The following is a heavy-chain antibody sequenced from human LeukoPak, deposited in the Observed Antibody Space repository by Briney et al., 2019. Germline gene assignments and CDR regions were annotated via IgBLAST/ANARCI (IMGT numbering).Heavy chain of an antibody. CDR2: INHSGST. CDR1: GGSFSGYY. V-gene: IGHV4-34*01. J-gene: IGHJ4*02. CDR3: ARGPPARV. Sequence: LETLSLTCAVYGGSFSGYYWSWIRQPPGKGLEWIGEINHSGSTNYNPSLKSRVTISVDTSKNQFSLKLSSVTAADTAVYYCARGPPARVWGQGTLVTVSS.